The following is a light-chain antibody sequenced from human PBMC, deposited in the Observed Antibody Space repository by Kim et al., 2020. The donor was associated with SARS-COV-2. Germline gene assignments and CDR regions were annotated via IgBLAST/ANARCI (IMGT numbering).Light chain of an antibody. CDR2: EVS. CDR3: FSATRITAYV. J-gene: IGLJ1*01. V-gene: IGLV2-18*02. CDR1: SDDIGSYNR. Sequence: GQSVTISVTGTSDDIGSYNRVSWYQQAPGTPPKVIIYEVSTRHSGVPDRFSGSKSGNAASLTISELQAEDEADYYCFSATRITAYVIGTGTKVTVL.